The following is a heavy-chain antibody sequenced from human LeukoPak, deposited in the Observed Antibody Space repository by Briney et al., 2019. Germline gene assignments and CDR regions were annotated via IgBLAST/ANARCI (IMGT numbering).Heavy chain of an antibody. CDR2: IIPMFGTA. CDR1: GGTFSNYT. D-gene: IGHD2-15*01. CDR3: AGSLRTDEGYWFDP. V-gene: IGHV1-69*05. J-gene: IGHJ5*02. Sequence: SVKVSCKASGGTFSNYTFNWVRQAPGQGLEWMGRIIPMFGTANSAQKFQGRVTIITDESTSTAYMELSSLRSEDTAVYYCAGSLRTDEGYWFDPWGQGTLVTVPS.